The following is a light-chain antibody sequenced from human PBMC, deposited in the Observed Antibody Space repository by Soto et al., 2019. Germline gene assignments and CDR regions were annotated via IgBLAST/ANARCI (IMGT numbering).Light chain of an antibody. Sequence: QSVLTQPPSASGTPGQRVTISCSGSSSIIGKNNVYWYQQLPGTTPQLLIYRNNQRPSGVPDRFSASKSGTSASLAISGLLSEDEADYYCAAWDDSLSGLYVLGTGTKVTVL. CDR3: AAWDDSLSGLYV. CDR1: SSIIGKNN. CDR2: RNN. J-gene: IGLJ1*01. V-gene: IGLV1-47*01.